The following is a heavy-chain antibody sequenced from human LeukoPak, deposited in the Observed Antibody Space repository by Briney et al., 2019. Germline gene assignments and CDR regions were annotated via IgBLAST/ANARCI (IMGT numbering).Heavy chain of an antibody. J-gene: IGHJ4*02. CDR3: ARIGYSSSSDGN. CDR2: ISSSGSTI. Sequence: GGSLRLSCAASGFTFSSYEMNWVRQAPGKGLEWVSYISSSGSTIYYADSVKGRFTISRDNAKNSLYLQMNSLRAEDTAVYYCARIGYSSSSDGNWGQGTLVTVSS. CDR1: GFTFSSYE. V-gene: IGHV3-48*03. D-gene: IGHD6-6*01.